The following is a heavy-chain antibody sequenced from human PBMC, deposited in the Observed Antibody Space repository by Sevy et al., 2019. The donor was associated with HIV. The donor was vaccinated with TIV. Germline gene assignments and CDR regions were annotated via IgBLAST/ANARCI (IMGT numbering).Heavy chain of an antibody. CDR1: GYTFTGYY. CDR3: GRGSLYCSSTSCQERQNYYYGMDV. Sequence: ASVKVSCKASGYTFTGYYMHWVRQAPGQGLEWMGWINPNSGGTNYAQKFQGRVTMTRDTSISTAYMELSRLRSDDTAVYYCGRGSLYCSSTSCQERQNYYYGMDVWGQGTTVTVSS. J-gene: IGHJ6*02. CDR2: INPNSGGT. V-gene: IGHV1-2*02. D-gene: IGHD2-2*01.